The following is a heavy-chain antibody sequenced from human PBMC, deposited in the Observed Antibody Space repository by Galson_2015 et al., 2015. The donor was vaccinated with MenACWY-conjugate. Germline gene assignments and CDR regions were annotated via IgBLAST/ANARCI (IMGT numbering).Heavy chain of an antibody. J-gene: IGHJ4*02. CDR1: GFTFSSYA. CDR2: ISGSGGST. Sequence: SLRLSCAASGFTFSSYAMSWVRQAPGKGLEWVSAISGSGGSTYYADSVKGRFTISRDNSKNTLYLQMNSLRAEDTAVYYCAKDVEDYGGTGGYYFDYWGQGTLVTVSS. D-gene: IGHD4-23*01. CDR3: AKDVEDYGGTGGYYFDY. V-gene: IGHV3-23*01.